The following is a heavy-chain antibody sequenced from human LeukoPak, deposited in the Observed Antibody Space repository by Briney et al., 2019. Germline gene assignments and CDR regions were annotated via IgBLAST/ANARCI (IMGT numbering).Heavy chain of an antibody. CDR3: AKDRSGVGPTAADY. V-gene: IGHV3-30*02. CDR1: GFSFNIFG. D-gene: IGHD1-26*01. CDR2: IRSDGSHK. J-gene: IGHJ4*02. Sequence: GGSLRLSCAASGFSFNIFGMHWVRQAPAKGLEWVTFIRSDGSHKDYTESVKGRFTISRDNSENTLYLQMNSLRSDDTAVYCCAKDRSGVGPTAADYWGQGTLVIVSS.